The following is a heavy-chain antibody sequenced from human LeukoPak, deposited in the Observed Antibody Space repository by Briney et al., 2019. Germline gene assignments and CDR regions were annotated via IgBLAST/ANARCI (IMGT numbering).Heavy chain of an antibody. CDR1: GGPMCNHH. J-gene: IGHJ5*01. CDR3: ARVSGTRRLDS. Sequence: PSETLSLTCIVSGGPMCNHHWRCLRQPPGKALEGIGYIYYRGRTKYNLSQKSRAHISVDTSKHEFSLKLSSVTAADAGVYYCARVSGTRRLDSWGQGTLVTVSS. V-gene: IGHV4-59*11. D-gene: IGHD1-1*01. CDR2: IYYRGRT.